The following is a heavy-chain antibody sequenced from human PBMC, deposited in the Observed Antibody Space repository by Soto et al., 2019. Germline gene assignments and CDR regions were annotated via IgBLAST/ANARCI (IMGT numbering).Heavy chain of an antibody. D-gene: IGHD6-13*01. V-gene: IGHV2-5*02. CDR1: GFSLSTSGVG. CDR2: IYWDDDK. CDR3: AQKYSSSWDRAEYFQH. J-gene: IGHJ1*01. Sequence: QITLKESGPTLVKPTQTLTLTCTFSGFSLSTSGVGVGWIRQPPGKALEWLALIYWDDDKRYSPSLKSRLTITKDTSNNQVVLTMTNMDPVDTATYSCAQKYSSSWDRAEYFQHWGQGTLVTVSS.